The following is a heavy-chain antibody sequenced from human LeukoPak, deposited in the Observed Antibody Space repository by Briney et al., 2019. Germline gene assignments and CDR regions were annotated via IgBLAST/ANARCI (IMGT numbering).Heavy chain of an antibody. J-gene: IGHJ4*02. V-gene: IGHV3-23*01. Sequence: GGSLRLSCAASGFTLSIYGMTWVRQAPGKGLEWVASLSGSGGSTYYAGSVKGRFTISRDNSKNTVYLQMNSLRGDDTAVYFCARGTHSGSYLIDYWGQGTLVTVSS. CDR3: ARGTHSGSYLIDY. D-gene: IGHD3-10*01. CDR1: GFTLSIYG. CDR2: LSGSGGST.